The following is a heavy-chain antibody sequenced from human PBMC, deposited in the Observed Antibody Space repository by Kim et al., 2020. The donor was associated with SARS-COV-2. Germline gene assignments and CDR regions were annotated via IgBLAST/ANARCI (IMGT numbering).Heavy chain of an antibody. Sequence: SVKVSCKASGGTFSSYAISWVRQAPGQGLEWMGGIIPIFGTANYAQKFQGRVTITADESTSTAYMELSSLRSEDTAVYYCARALSFASYNYYDSSGPYGIDIWGQGTMVTVSS. CDR1: GGTFSSYA. CDR2: IIPIFGTA. V-gene: IGHV1-69*13. CDR3: ARALSFASYNYYDSSGPYGIDI. D-gene: IGHD3-22*01. J-gene: IGHJ3*02.